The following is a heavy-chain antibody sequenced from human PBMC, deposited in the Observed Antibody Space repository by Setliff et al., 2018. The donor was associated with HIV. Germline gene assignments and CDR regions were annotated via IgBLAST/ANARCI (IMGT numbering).Heavy chain of an antibody. J-gene: IGHJ5*02. CDR1: GDSFSTYY. V-gene: IGHV4-4*07. CDR2: IYTTGRT. Sequence: KPSETLSLTCTVSGDSFSTYYWTWIRQPAGKGLDWIGRIYTTGRTSYNPSLKNRVTMSIDSSRNQFSLKINSVTAADTAIYFCAREKGFGGATGWFDPWGQGTLVTVSS. D-gene: IGHD2-15*01. CDR3: AREKGFGGATGWFDP.